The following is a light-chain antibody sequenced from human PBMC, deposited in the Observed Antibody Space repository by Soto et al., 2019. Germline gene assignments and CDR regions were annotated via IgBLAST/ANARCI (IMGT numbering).Light chain of an antibody. CDR3: SSYTSSSTLYV. V-gene: IGLV2-14*01. Sequence: QSALTQPASVSGSPGQSITISCTGTSVDGGAYNYVSWYQQHPGKAPKLMIYEVSNRPSGVSNRFSGSKSGNTASLTISGLQAEDEADYYCSSYTSSSTLYVFGTGTKLTVL. CDR2: EVS. J-gene: IGLJ1*01. CDR1: SVDGGAYNY.